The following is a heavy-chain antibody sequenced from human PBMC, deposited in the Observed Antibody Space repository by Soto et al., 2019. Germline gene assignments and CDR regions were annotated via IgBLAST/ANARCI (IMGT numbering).Heavy chain of an antibody. CDR3: ARGSQWLDY. D-gene: IGHD6-19*01. CDR2: INHSGTA. V-gene: IGHV4-34*01. Sequence: SETLSLTCAVSGGSVRGFYWSWIRLTPGKGLEWVGEINHSGTAIYNPSVKSRVTISIDTPANQFSLKLTSVTAADTAVYYCARGSQWLDYWGLGTLVTVSS. J-gene: IGHJ4*02. CDR1: GGSVRGFY.